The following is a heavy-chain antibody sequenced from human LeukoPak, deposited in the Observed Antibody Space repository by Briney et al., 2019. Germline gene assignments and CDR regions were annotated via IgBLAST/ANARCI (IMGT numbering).Heavy chain of an antibody. CDR1: GFSFDDYA. CDR2: ITGDGCST. Sequence: GGSLRLSCAASGFSFDDYAMHWVRQTPGQGLEGVSLITGDGCSTYYADSVKGRFTISRDNSGNSLYLQMNSLTTEDTAFYYCARTGNFDHWGQGALVTVSS. CDR3: ARTGNFDH. J-gene: IGHJ4*02. V-gene: IGHV3-43*02. D-gene: IGHD1-14*01.